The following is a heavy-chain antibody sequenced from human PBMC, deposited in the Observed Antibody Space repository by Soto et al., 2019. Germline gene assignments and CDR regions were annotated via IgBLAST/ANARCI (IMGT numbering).Heavy chain of an antibody. CDR1: GFTFSSYG. Sequence: GSLRLSCAASGFTFSSYGMHWARQAPGKGLEWVAVISYDGSNKYYADSVKGRFTISRDNAKNSLYLQMNSLRDEDTAVYYCARDSSGRQYYGMDVWGQGTTVTVS. J-gene: IGHJ6*02. CDR3: ARDSSGRQYYGMDV. D-gene: IGHD3-22*01. CDR2: ISYDGSNK. V-gene: IGHV3-30*03.